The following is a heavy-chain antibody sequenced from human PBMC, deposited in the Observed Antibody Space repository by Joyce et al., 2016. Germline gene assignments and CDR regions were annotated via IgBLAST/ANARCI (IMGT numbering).Heavy chain of an antibody. Sequence: EVQLLESGGGLVPPGGSLRLSCAASGFTFSGYAMTWVRQAPGKGLEWLSYSGSGGSTYYTDSVKGRFTISRDNSKSTLYLQMNSLRADDTAVYYCAKARGAIYGAYYFDYWGHGTLVTVSS. CDR1: GFTFSGYA. D-gene: IGHD1-26*01. V-gene: IGHV3-23*01. CDR3: AKARGAIYGAYYFDY. J-gene: IGHJ4*01. CDR2: YSGSGGST.